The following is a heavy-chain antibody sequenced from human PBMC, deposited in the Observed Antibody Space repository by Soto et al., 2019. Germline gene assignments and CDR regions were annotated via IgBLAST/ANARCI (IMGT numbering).Heavy chain of an antibody. J-gene: IGHJ4*02. Sequence: ASVKVSCKASGYTFTDYYIHWVRQAPGQGLEWMGWLNPNTGATSYEQRFQGRVTMTRDTAISTAYMELSSLRSDDTAVYYCLKEHRYCSGGSCYIDYWGQVTLVTVSS. D-gene: IGHD2-15*01. CDR2: LNPNTGAT. CDR1: GYTFTDYY. V-gene: IGHV1-2*02. CDR3: LKEHRYCSGGSCYIDY.